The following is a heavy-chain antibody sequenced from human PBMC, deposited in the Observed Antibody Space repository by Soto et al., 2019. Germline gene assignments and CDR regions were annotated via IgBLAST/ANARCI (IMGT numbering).Heavy chain of an antibody. D-gene: IGHD3-22*01. CDR1: GFTFSSYA. CDR3: AKGVPRYYDSSGYPGY. J-gene: IGHJ4*02. CDR2: ISGSGGST. V-gene: IGHV3-23*01. Sequence: EVQLLESGGGLVQPGGSLRLSCAASGFTFSSYAMSWVRQAPGKGLEWVSAISGSGGSTYYADSVKGRFTISRDNSKNTLYLQMNSLRAEDTAVYYCAKGVPRYYDSSGYPGYWGQGTLVTVSS.